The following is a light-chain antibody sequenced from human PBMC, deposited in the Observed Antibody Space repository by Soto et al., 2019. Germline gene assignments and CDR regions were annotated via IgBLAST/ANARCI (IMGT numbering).Light chain of an antibody. CDR2: GAS. J-gene: IGKJ1*01. V-gene: IGKV3-15*01. Sequence: EIVLTPSPATLSLSPGERATLCCRASQSVSSNLAWYQQKPGQAPRLLIYGASTRATGIPARFSGSGSGTEFTLTISSLQSEDFAVYYCQQYNNWPGTFGQGTKVDIK. CDR1: QSVSSN. CDR3: QQYNNWPGT.